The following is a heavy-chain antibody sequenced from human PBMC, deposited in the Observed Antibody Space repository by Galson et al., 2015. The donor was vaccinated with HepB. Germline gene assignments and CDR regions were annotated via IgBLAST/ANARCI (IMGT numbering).Heavy chain of an antibody. CDR2: INGGNGDT. Sequence: SVKVSCKASGYSFMRYHMHWVRQAPGQGLEWMGWINGGNGDTKYSQKFQGRLTISRDISASTAYMDLSSLRSEDTAVYYCARVGFDYDSGAFRGLGHWGQGTLVTVSS. V-gene: IGHV1-3*01. CDR1: GYSFMRYH. D-gene: IGHD3-22*01. J-gene: IGHJ4*02. CDR3: ARVGFDYDSGAFRGLGH.